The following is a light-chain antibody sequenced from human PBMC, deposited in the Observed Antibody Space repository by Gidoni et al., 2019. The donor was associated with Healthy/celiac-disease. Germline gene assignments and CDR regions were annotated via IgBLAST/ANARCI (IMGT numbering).Light chain of an antibody. CDR1: QGISHY. CDR2: AAS. Sequence: DIQMTQSPSSLSASVGERVTITCRTSQGISHYVAWYQQKPGKGPKLLIYAASTLQSGVPCRFSGSGSGTDFTLTISRLQPEDGATYYCQKYNRAPLTFGGGTKVEIK. J-gene: IGKJ4*01. CDR3: QKYNRAPLT. V-gene: IGKV1-27*01.